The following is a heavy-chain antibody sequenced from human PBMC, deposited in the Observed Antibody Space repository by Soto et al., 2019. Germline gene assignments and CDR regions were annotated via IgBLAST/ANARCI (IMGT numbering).Heavy chain of an antibody. V-gene: IGHV1-69*12. CDR3: ARDNDPLQLGGNYDYSLDV. CDR2: IIPLFRTP. CDR1: GGTFSSSA. D-gene: IGHD4-4*01. J-gene: IGHJ6*02. Sequence: QFQLVQSGAEMKEPGSSVTVSCKTSGGTFSSSAISWLRQAPGQGLEWMGGIIPLFRTPDYAQKFQGRGTIAADESTSTAYMELSSLRSEDTAVYYCARDNDPLQLGGNYDYSLDVWGQGTTITVSS.